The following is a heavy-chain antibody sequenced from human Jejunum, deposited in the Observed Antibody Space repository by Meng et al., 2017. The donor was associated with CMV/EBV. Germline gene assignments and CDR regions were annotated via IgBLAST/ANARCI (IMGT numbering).Heavy chain of an antibody. CDR2: IYWNGDK. V-gene: IGHV2-5*01. Sequence: FSLNTNRVGVAGIRQTPGKALEWLARIYWNGDKRDSPYLKSRLSITKDTSKNQVILTMTNMDPVDTATYYCARLEMVLVPPSILIDSWGQGTLVTVSS. CDR3: ARLEMVLVPPSILIDS. J-gene: IGHJ4*02. CDR1: FSLNTNRVG. D-gene: IGHD5-24*01.